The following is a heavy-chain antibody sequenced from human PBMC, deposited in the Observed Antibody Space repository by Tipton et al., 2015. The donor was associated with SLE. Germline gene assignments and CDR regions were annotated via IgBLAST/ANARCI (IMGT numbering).Heavy chain of an antibody. V-gene: IGHV4-59*01. CDR1: GGSFSGYY. Sequence: TLSLTCAVYGGSFSGYYWSWIRQPPGKGLEWIGYIYYRGSTNYNPSLKSRVTISVDTSKNQFSLKLSSVTAADTAVYYCAREGEEDAFDIWGQGTMVTVSS. CDR3: AREGEEDAFDI. J-gene: IGHJ3*02. CDR2: IYYRGST.